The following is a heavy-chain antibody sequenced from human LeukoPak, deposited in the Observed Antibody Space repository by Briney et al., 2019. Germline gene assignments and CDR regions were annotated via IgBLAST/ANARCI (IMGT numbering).Heavy chain of an antibody. Sequence: GGSLRLSCAASGFTFDDYGMSWVRQAPGKGLEWVANIKQDGSEKYYVDSVKGRFTISRDNAKNSLYLQMNSLRAEDTAVYYCARGLRITIFGVVIMAHAFDIWGQGTMVTVSS. V-gene: IGHV3-7*01. D-gene: IGHD3-3*01. CDR2: IKQDGSEK. CDR1: GFTFDDYG. J-gene: IGHJ3*02. CDR3: ARGLRITIFGVVIMAHAFDI.